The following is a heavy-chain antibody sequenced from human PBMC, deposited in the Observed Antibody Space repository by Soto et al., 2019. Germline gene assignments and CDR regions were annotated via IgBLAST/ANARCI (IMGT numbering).Heavy chain of an antibody. V-gene: IGHV4-61*01. Sequence: TSETLSLTCTVSGGSVGSGRHYWSWIRQPPGKGLERIGYIHDSGSTNYVSSLKSRVTISADPSRNQFFLKVYSVTAADTAVYYCARGWDAGYWGQGTLVTVSS. CDR3: ARGWDAGY. D-gene: IGHD6-19*01. CDR2: IHDSGST. J-gene: IGHJ4*02. CDR1: GGSVGSGRHY.